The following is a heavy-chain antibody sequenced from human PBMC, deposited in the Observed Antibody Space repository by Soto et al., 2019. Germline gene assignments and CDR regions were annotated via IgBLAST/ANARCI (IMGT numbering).Heavy chain of an antibody. J-gene: IGHJ5*02. V-gene: IGHV4-59*01. Sequence: QVQLQESGPGLVKPSETLSLTCTVSGGSISSYYWSWIRQPPGKGLEWIGYIYYSGSTNYNPSLKSRVTISVDTSKNQFSLKLSSVTAADTAVYYCARLGSVVATIRSGWFDPWGQGTLVTVSS. D-gene: IGHD5-12*01. CDR2: IYYSGST. CDR1: GGSISSYY. CDR3: ARLGSVVATIRSGWFDP.